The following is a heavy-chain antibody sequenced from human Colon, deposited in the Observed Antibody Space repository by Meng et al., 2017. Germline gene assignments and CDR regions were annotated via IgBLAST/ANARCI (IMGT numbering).Heavy chain of an antibody. CDR3: ARYGSGRTTESDY. J-gene: IGHJ4*02. CDR1: GFTFSSYA. D-gene: IGHD3-10*01. CDR2: ISGSGGST. Sequence: GGSLRLSCAASGFTFSSYAMSWVRQAPGKGLGWVSAISGSGGSTYYADSVKGRFTISRDKSKNTLYLQMNSLRAEDTAVYYCARYGSGRTTESDYWGQGTLVTVSS. V-gene: IGHV3-23*01.